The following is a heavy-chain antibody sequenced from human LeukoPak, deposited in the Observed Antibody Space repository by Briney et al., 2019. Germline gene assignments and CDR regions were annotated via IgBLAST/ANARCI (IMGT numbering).Heavy chain of an antibody. V-gene: IGHV3-30-3*01. CDR3: ARLLWFGELEETYFDY. D-gene: IGHD3-10*01. CDR2: ISYDGSNK. J-gene: IGHJ4*02. Sequence: GRSLRLSCAASGFTFSSYAMHWVGQAPGKGLEWVAVISYDGSNKYYADSVKGRFTISRDNSKNTLYLQMNSLRAEDTAVYYCARLLWFGELEETYFDYWGQGTLVTVSS. CDR1: GFTFSSYA.